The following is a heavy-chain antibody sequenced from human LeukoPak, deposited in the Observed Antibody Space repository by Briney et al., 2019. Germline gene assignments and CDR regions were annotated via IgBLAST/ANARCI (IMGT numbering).Heavy chain of an antibody. CDR3: TTEHDYGDPYYFDY. D-gene: IGHD4-17*01. CDR2: IKSKTDGGTT. CDR1: GFTFTYNG. J-gene: IGHJ4*02. Sequence: GGPLRLSCAASGFTFTYNGINWVRQAPGKGLEWVGRIKSKTDGGTTDYAAPVKGRFTISRDDSKNTLYLQMNSLKTEDTAVYYCTTEHDYGDPYYFDYWGQGTLVTVSS. V-gene: IGHV3-15*01.